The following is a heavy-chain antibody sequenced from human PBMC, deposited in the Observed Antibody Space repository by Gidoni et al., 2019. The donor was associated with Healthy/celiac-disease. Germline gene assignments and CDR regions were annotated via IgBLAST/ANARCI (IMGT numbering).Heavy chain of an antibody. Sequence: EVQLLESGGGLVQPGGSLRLSCAASGFTFSSYAMSWVRQAPGKGLEWVSAISGSGGSTYYADSVKGRFTISRDNSKNTLYLQMNSLRAEDTAVYYCAKDVTKTGTMIVVLDAFDIWGQGTMVTVSS. CDR3: AKDVTKTGTMIVVLDAFDI. CDR2: ISGSGGST. J-gene: IGHJ3*02. D-gene: IGHD3-22*01. CDR1: GFTFSSYA. V-gene: IGHV3-23*01.